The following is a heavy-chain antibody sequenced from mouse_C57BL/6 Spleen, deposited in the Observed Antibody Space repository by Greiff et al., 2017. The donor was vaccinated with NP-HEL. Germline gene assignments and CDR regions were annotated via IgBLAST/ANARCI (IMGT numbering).Heavy chain of an antibody. D-gene: IGHD2-3*01. V-gene: IGHV5-17*01. J-gene: IGHJ3*01. Sequence: EVQRVESGGGLVKPGGSLKLSCAASGFTFSDYGMHWVRQAPEKGLEWVAYISSGSSTIYYADTVKGRFTISRDNAKNTLFLQMTSLRSEDTAMYYCARIYDGYYGAYWGQGTLVTVSA. CDR1: GFTFSDYG. CDR3: ARIYDGYYGAY. CDR2: ISSGSSTI.